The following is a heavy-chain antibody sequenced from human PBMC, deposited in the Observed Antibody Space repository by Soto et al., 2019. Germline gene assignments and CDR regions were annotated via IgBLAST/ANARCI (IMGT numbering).Heavy chain of an antibody. CDR1: GFTFSSYA. Sequence: HPGGSLRLSCAASGFTFSSYAMSWVRQAPGKGLEWVSAISGSGGSTYYADSVKGRFTISRDNSKNTLYLQMNSLRAEDTAVYYCAKEPRITRVRGLGGFDPWGQGTLVTVSS. J-gene: IGHJ5*02. CDR2: ISGSGGST. D-gene: IGHD3-10*01. CDR3: AKEPRITRVRGLGGFDP. V-gene: IGHV3-23*01.